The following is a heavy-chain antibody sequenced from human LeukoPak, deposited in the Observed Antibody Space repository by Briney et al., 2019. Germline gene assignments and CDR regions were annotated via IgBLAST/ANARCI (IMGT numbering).Heavy chain of an antibody. CDR3: ARGGNYVWYFDL. J-gene: IGHJ2*01. Sequence: GSLRLSCAASGFTVSYNYMSWVRQAPGRGLEWVSISYSGGSTYYADSVKGRFTIPRDNSENTLYLQMISLRAEDTAVYYCARGGNYVWYFDLWGRGTLVTVSS. CDR1: GFTVSYNY. D-gene: IGHD1-7*01. CDR2: SYSGGST. V-gene: IGHV3-66*01.